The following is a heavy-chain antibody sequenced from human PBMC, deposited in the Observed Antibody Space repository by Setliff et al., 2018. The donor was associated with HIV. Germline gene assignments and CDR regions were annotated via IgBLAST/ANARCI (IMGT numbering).Heavy chain of an antibody. D-gene: IGHD1-26*01. J-gene: IGHJ4*02. CDR2: ISTYSGST. Sequence: VASVKVSCKASGYTFTNYGITWLRQAPGQGPEWMGWISTYSGSTKYAENLQDRVIMTRDKSMSTVYMELRSLRSDDTAVYYCARDRRYFDIDFYHDYWGQGTLVTVSS. CDR1: GYTFTNYG. CDR3: ARDRRYFDIDFYHDY. V-gene: IGHV1-18*01.